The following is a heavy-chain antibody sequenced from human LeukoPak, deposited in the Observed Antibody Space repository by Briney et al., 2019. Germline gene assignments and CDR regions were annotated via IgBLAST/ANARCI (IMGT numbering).Heavy chain of an antibody. CDR3: AKDRYSSGWYDYFDY. Sequence: GGSLRLSCAASGFTFSSYAMSWVRQAPGKGLEWVSAISGSGGSTYYADSVKGRFTISRDNSKNTLYLQMNSLRAEDTAVYYCAKDRYSSGWYDYFDYWGQGTLVTVSS. D-gene: IGHD6-19*01. J-gene: IGHJ4*02. CDR2: ISGSGGST. CDR1: GFTFSSYA. V-gene: IGHV3-23*01.